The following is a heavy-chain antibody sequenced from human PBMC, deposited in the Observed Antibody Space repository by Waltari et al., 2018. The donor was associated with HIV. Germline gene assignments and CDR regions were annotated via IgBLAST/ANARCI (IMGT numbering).Heavy chain of an antibody. J-gene: IGHJ2*01. CDR2: LAGRRNNFAP. CDR3: SLGSPDYWYFAL. V-gene: IGHV3-73*02. D-gene: IGHD6-19*01. CDR1: RPCFSDPG. Sequence: EVHILKSGGGLIPPAGSATTCCTFPRPCFSDPGLHWVPQAPGKGPEWLGRLAGRRNNFAPIFTWSLEVRSNISRHSSENTTCLHLTKLKAEDTAIYYCSLGSPDYWYFALWGRGTPVTVSS.